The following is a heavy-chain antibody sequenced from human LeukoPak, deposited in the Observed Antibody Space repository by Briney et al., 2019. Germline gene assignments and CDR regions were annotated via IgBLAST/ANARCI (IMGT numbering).Heavy chain of an antibody. CDR2: ISGSGGST. Sequence: GGSLRLSCAASGFTFSSYAMSWVRQAPGKGLEWVSAISGSGGSTYYADSVKGRFTISRDNSKNTLYLQMNSLRAEDTAVYYCAKDKNVLLWFGELLFDYWGQGTLVTVSS. D-gene: IGHD3-10*01. J-gene: IGHJ4*02. CDR3: AKDKNVLLWFGELLFDY. CDR1: GFTFSSYA. V-gene: IGHV3-23*01.